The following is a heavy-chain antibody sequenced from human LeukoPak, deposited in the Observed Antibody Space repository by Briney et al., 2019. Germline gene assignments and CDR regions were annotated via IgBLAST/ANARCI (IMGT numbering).Heavy chain of an antibody. CDR3: ARAEDIVVVPAAIPGWFDP. CDR1: GGSFSGYY. J-gene: IGHJ5*02. CDR2: INHSGST. Sequence: SETLSLTCAVYGGSFSGYYWSWIRQPPGKGLEWIGEINHSGSTNYNPSLKSRVTISVDTSKNQFSLKLSSVTAADTAVYYCARAEDIVVVPAAIPGWFDPWGQGTLVTVSS. V-gene: IGHV4-34*01. D-gene: IGHD2-2*02.